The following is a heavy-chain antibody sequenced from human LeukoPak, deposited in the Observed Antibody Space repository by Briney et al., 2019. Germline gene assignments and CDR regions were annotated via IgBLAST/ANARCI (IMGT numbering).Heavy chain of an antibody. CDR3: ARDQFITGSFDY. D-gene: IGHD1-20*01. J-gene: IGHJ4*02. V-gene: IGHV3-21*01. CDR2: ISSSSSYI. CDR1: GFTFSSYS. Sequence: GGSLRLSCAASGFTFSSYSMNWVRQAPGKGLEWVSSISSSSSYIYYADSVKGRFTISRDNAKNSLYLQMNSLRAEDTAVYYCARDQFITGSFDYWGQGTLATVSS.